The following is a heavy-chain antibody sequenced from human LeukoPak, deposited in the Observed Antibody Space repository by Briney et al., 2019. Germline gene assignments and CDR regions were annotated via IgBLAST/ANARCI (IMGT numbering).Heavy chain of an antibody. D-gene: IGHD1-1*01. CDR1: GYNFAHDW. V-gene: IGHV5-51*01. J-gene: IGHJ4*02. CDR2: IYPGDSDT. Sequence: GESLKISCTGSGYNFAHDWIGWVRQKPGKGLDWIGIIYPGDSDTIYSPSFQGQVTISADKSISTAYLQWSSLKASDTAMYFCARQESELTTPANRYFDTWGQGTLVTVSS. CDR3: ARQESELTTPANRYFDT.